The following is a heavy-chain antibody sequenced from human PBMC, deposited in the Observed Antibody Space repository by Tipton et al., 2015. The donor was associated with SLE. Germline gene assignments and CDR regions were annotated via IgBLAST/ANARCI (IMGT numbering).Heavy chain of an antibody. V-gene: IGHV4-34*01. D-gene: IGHD3-22*01. CDR2: INHSVSA. CDR3: ARAGDSSGYYYAY. J-gene: IGHJ4*02. Sequence: TLSLTCAVFGGSLSGYYWSWMRQLPGKGLEWIGEINHSVSANYNPSLKSRVTISVDTSKNQFSLKLTSVTAAGTAMYYRARAGDSSGYYYAYWGQGTLVTVSS. CDR1: GGSLSGYY.